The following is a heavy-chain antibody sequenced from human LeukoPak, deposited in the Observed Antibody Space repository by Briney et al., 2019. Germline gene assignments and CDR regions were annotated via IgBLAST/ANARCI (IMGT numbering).Heavy chain of an antibody. CDR2: ISYDGSNK. D-gene: IGHD6-19*01. CDR3: ATNPGIAVAGNVY. CDR1: GFTFSSYA. Sequence: GGSLRLSCAASGFTFSSYAMHWVRQAPGKGLEWVAVISYDGSNKYYADSVKGRFTISRDNSKNTLYLQMNSLRAEDTAVYYCATNPGIAVAGNVYWGQGTLVTASS. V-gene: IGHV3-30-3*01. J-gene: IGHJ4*02.